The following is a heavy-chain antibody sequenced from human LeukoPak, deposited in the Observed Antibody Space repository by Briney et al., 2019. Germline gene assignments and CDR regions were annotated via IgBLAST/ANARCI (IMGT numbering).Heavy chain of an antibody. CDR1: GYTLTELS. V-gene: IGHV1-24*01. CDR2: FDPEDGET. Sequence: ASVKVSCKVSGYTLTELSMHWVRQAPGKGLEWMGGFDPEDGETIYAQKFQGRVTMTEDTSTDTAYMELSSLRSEDTAVYYCATADFVVVIAQHAFDIWGQGTMVTVSS. CDR3: ATADFVVVIAQHAFDI. D-gene: IGHD2-21*01. J-gene: IGHJ3*02.